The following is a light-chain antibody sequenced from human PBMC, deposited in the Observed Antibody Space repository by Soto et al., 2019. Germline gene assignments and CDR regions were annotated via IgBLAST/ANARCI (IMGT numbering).Light chain of an antibody. CDR3: QQYGSSPGT. V-gene: IGKV3-20*01. J-gene: IGKJ3*01. CDR1: QDIGGR. Sequence: TQSPSSVSASVGDRITITCRASQDIGGRLAWYQQKPGQAPRLLIYGASSRATGIPDRFSGSGSGTDFTLTISRLEPEDFAVYYCQQYGSSPGTFGPGTKVDIK. CDR2: GAS.